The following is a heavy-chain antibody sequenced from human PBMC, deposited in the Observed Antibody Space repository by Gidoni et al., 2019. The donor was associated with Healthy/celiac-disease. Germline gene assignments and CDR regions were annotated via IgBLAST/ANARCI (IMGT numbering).Heavy chain of an antibody. Sequence: QVQLVQSGAEVKQPGASVKVPCKASGYTFTGYYMHWVRQAPGQGLEWMGWINPNSGGTNYAQKFQGWVTMTRDTSISTAYMELSRLRSDDTAVYYCARDRIAAAGTGYYYYYGMDVWGQGTTVTVSS. J-gene: IGHJ6*02. CDR1: GYTFTGYY. CDR3: ARDRIAAAGTGYYYYYGMDV. V-gene: IGHV1-2*04. D-gene: IGHD6-13*01. CDR2: INPNSGGT.